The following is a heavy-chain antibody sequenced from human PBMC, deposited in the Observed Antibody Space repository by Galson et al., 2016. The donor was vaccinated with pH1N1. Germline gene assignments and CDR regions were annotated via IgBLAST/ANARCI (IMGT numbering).Heavy chain of an antibody. D-gene: IGHD4-17*01. J-gene: IGHJ3*02. V-gene: IGHV5-51*03. CDR2: IHLAGSHI. CDR1: GYNFPTSW. CDR3: ARQYDFGDYRGDAVDI. Sequence: QSGAEVKKPGESLKISCQGSGYNFPTSWIGWVRQMPGKGLEWMAIIHLAGSHIRYSPSFQGQVSVSSDKSINIAYLQWISLRASDTATYYCARQYDFGDYRGDAVDIWGQGTVVIVSS.